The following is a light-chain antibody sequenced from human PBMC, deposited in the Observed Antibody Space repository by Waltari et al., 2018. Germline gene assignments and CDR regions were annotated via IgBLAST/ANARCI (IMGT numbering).Light chain of an antibody. V-gene: IGKV2-28*01. J-gene: IGKJ2*01. CDR1: QSLLYGNGFNY. CDR2: LGS. Sequence: DIEMTQSPLSLPVTPGEPASISCRASQSLLYGNGFNYVDWYLQKPGQSPQLLIYLGSNRASWVSNRFNDCGSGTDVTLKISRLEAGDVGLYYCMQGIQTPYTFGRGTKLEIK. CDR3: MQGIQTPYT.